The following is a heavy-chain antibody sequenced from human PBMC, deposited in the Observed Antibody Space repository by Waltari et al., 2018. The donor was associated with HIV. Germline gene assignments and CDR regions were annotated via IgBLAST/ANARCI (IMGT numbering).Heavy chain of an antibody. CDR2: IWYDGSNK. D-gene: IGHD2-2*01. V-gene: IGHV3-33*01. CDR3: ARDSTSCLFDY. CDR1: GFTFSSYG. Sequence: QVQLVESGGCVAQPGRALTLSCAASGFTFSSYGIHCARQAPGKGLEWVAVIWYDGSNKYYADSVKGRFTISRDNSKNTLYLQMNSLRAEDTAVYYCARDSTSCLFDYWGQGTLVTVSS. J-gene: IGHJ4*02.